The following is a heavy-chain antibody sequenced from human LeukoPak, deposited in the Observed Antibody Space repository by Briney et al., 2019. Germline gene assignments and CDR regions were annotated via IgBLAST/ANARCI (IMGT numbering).Heavy chain of an antibody. CDR2: ISHSGIT. V-gene: IGHV4-4*02. D-gene: IGHD3-22*01. CDR3: ARPDRSGYYFMFDY. CDR1: GGSMNSDSR. J-gene: IGHJ4*02. Sequence: SETLSLTCAVSGGSMNSDSRWSWVRQPPGMGLEWVGEISHSGITHYNPSLKSRVTISIDRSKNQFSLNLNSVTAADTAVYFCARPDRSGYYFMFDYWGQGTLVAVSS.